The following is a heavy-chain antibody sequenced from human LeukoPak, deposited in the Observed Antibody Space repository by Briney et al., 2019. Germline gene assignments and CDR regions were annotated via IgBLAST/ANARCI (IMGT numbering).Heavy chain of an antibody. D-gene: IGHD5-24*01. CDR2: ISSSSSYI. CDR3: ASYIRGINYYYMDV. J-gene: IGHJ6*03. CDR1: GFTFSSYS. Sequence: GGSLRLSCAASGFTFSSYSMNWVRQAPGKGLECVSSISSSSSYIYYADSVKGRFTISRDNAKNSLYLQMNSLRAEDTAVYYCASYIRGINYYYMDVWGKGTTVTVSS. V-gene: IGHV3-21*01.